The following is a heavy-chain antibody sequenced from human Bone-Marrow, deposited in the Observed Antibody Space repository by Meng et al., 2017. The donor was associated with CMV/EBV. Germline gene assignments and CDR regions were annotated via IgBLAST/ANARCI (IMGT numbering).Heavy chain of an antibody. J-gene: IGHJ4*02. Sequence: GESLKISCASSGFSFDDYAMSWVRQVPGKGLEWVSGLNWNCGTRAYADSVKGRFSISRDNSKTSLYLQMNSLRDEDTAFYYCARDQGHCSSTSCYWGPFDYWGQGALVTVSS. V-gene: IGHV3-20*04. CDR3: ARDQGHCSSTSCYWGPFDY. CDR1: GFSFDDYA. CDR2: LNWNCGTR. D-gene: IGHD2-2*01.